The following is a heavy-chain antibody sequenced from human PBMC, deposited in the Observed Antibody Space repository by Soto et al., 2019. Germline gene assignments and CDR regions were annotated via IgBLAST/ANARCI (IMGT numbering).Heavy chain of an antibody. V-gene: IGHV2-5*02. CDR1: GFSLSTSGVG. D-gene: IGHD4-17*01. CDR3: AHSLAASNSGDSEPINSFDY. CDR2: IYWDDDK. J-gene: IGHJ4*02. Sequence: QITLKESGPTLVKPTQTLTLTCTFSGFSLSTSGVGVGWIRQPPGKALEWLALIYWDDDKRYSPSLKSRLTITKHTAKNQVVLTMTNMDPVDTATYYCAHSLAASNSGDSEPINSFDYWGQGTLVTVSS.